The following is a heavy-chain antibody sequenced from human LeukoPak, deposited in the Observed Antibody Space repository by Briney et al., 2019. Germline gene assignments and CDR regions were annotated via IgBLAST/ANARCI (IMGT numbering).Heavy chain of an antibody. V-gene: IGHV3-23*01. CDR2: ISRSGDST. CDR1: GFSFSNYG. J-gene: IGHJ3*02. CDR3: ARDISRGPYSSSWKRAFDI. Sequence: PGGSLRLSCAASGFSFSNYGMNWVRQAPGKGLEWVSGISRSGDSTYYAASVKGRFTISRDNSENTLFLQMNSLRANDTAVYFCARDISRGPYSSSWKRAFDIWGQGTMVTVSS. D-gene: IGHD6-13*01.